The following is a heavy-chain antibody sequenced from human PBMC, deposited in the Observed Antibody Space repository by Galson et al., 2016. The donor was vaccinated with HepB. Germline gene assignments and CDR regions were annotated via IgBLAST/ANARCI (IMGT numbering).Heavy chain of an antibody. CDR3: AKPRDSGTFPDAFDM. J-gene: IGHJ3*02. CDR2: IYSTGTT. V-gene: IGHV3-53*01. CDR1: GFTVSNNY. Sequence: SLRLSCAASGFTVSNNYMIWFRQAPGKVLEWVSLIYSTGTTSYADSVKGRFTISRDSSKNTLYLQMNSLRAEDTAIYYCAKPRDSGTFPDAFDMWGQGTMVTVSS. D-gene: IGHD1-26*01.